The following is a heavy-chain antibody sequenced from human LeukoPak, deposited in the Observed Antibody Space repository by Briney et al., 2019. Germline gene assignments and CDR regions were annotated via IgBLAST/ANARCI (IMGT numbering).Heavy chain of an antibody. CDR3: AKSYDYIWGSYRFNWFDR. J-gene: IGHJ5*02. CDR2: SSGSGGST. Sequence: GGSLRLCCEASGGTFSSYAMSWVRQAPGKGLEWVSGSSGSGGSTYYADSVKGRFTISRDNSKNTLYLQMNSLRAEDTAVYYCAKSYDYIWGSYRFNWFDRWGQGTLVTVSS. V-gene: IGHV3-23*01. D-gene: IGHD3-16*02. CDR1: GGTFSSYA.